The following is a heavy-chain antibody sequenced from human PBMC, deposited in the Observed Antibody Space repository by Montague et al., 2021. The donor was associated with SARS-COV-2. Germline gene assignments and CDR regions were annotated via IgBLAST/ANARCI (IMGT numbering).Heavy chain of an antibody. CDR2: LHYTGTT. D-gene: IGHD3-9*01. J-gene: IGHJ5*02. V-gene: IGHV4-39*01. CDR3: ARLPTGYPNWFDP. CDR1: GGSITTSSAFH. Sequence: SETLSLTCTVSGGSITTSSAFHWAWVLQPPGKGLEWIGNLHYTGTTYXNPSLRSRVTISVDTSREQFSLRLSSVTAADPAVYHCARLPTGYPNWFDPWGQGTLVTVSS.